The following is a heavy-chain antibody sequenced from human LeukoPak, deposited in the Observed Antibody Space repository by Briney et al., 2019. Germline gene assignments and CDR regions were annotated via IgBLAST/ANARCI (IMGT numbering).Heavy chain of an antibody. Sequence: PGGSLRLSCAASGFTFDDYGMSWVRQAPGKGLEWVSSISGSGSGGSTYYADSVKGRFTISRDNSKNTLYLQMNSLRAEDTAVYYCARTIGYSGYDQRDYWGQGTLVTVSS. V-gene: IGHV3-23*01. J-gene: IGHJ4*02. CDR2: ISGSGSGGST. CDR1: GFTFDDYG. D-gene: IGHD5-12*01. CDR3: ARTIGYSGYDQRDY.